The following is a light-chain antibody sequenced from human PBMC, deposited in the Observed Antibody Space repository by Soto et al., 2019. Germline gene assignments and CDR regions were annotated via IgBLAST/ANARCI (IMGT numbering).Light chain of an antibody. CDR1: QSISSTY. CDR2: GAS. V-gene: IGKV3-20*01. J-gene: IGKJ4*01. Sequence: IVLTQSPGTLSLSPGERATLSCRASQSISSTYLTWYQQKHGQAPRLLIYGASSRATGIPDRFSGSGSGTDFTLTISRLEPEDFAVYYCQQYGSSPPLTFGGGTKVEIK. CDR3: QQYGSSPPLT.